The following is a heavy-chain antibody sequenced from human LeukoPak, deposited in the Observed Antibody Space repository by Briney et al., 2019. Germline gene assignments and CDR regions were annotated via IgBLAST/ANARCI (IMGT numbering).Heavy chain of an antibody. Sequence: PGGSLRLSCAASGFSFSNYGMHWVRQAPGKGLEWVAFINYDGRDPYYLDSVKGRFTISRDNSKNTLYLQMNSLRAEDTAVYYCARVYSSGWPSDYWGQGTLVTVSS. V-gene: IGHV3-30*02. D-gene: IGHD6-19*01. CDR2: INYDGRDP. CDR1: GFSFSNYG. J-gene: IGHJ4*02. CDR3: ARVYSSGWPSDY.